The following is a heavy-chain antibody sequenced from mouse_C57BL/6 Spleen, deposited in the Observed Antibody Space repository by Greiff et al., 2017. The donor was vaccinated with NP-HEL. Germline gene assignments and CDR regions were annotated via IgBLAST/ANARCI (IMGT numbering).Heavy chain of an antibody. D-gene: IGHD3-1*01. CDR2: IRNKANGYTT. Sequence: EVQVVESGGGLVQPGGSLSLSCAASGFTFTDYYMSWVRQPPGKALEWLGFIRNKANGYTTEYSASVKGRFTISRDNSQSILYLQMNALRAEDSATYYCARYLGDGDFDVWGTGTTVTVSS. J-gene: IGHJ1*03. CDR1: GFTFTDYY. CDR3: ARYLGDGDFDV. V-gene: IGHV7-3*01.